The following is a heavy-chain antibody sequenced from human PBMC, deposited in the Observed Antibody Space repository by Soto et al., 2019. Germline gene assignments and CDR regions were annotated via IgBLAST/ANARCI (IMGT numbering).Heavy chain of an antibody. V-gene: IGHV3-21*01. J-gene: IGHJ6*02. D-gene: IGHD4-17*01. Sequence: EVQLVESGGGLVKPGGSLRLSCAASGCTFSSYSMNWVRQAPGKGLEWVSIISSRSSYIYYADSVKGRFTISRDNAKNSLYLQMNSLRAEDTAVYYCARWGAYSDSAMDVWGQGTTVTVSS. CDR3: ARWGAYSDSAMDV. CDR1: GCTFSSYS. CDR2: ISSRSSYI.